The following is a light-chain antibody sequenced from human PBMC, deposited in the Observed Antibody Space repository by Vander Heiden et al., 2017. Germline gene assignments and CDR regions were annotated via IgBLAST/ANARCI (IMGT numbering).Light chain of an antibody. CDR2: GNN. J-gene: IGLJ2*01. CDR3: QSYDSSLSGSV. CDR1: SSNIGAGYD. Sequence: QSVLPPPPSVSGAPGQRVSISCTGSSSNIGAGYDVHWYQHLPGTAPKLLIFGNNNRPSGIPDRFSGSKSGTSASLAIAGLQAEDEADYYCQSYDSSLSGSVFGGGTKLTVL. V-gene: IGLV1-40*01.